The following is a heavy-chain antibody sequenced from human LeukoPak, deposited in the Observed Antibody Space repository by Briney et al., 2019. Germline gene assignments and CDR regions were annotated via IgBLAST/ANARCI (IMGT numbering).Heavy chain of an antibody. D-gene: IGHD3-16*01. CDR1: GFTSSSAW. J-gene: IGHJ4*02. CDR2: IYSGGST. V-gene: IGHV3-66*01. Sequence: GGSLRLSCAASGFTSSSAWMHWVRQAPGKGLEWVSVIYSGGSTYYADSVKGRFTISRDNSKKTLYLQMNSLRAEDTAVYYCARDLTAYFDYWGQGTLVTVSS. CDR3: ARDLTAYFDY.